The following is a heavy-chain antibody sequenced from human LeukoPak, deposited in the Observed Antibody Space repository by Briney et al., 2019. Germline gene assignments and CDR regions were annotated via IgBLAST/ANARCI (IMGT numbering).Heavy chain of an antibody. Sequence: SETLSLTCTVSGGSISSYYWSWIRQPPGKGLEWIGYIYYSGSTNYNPSLKSRVTISVDTSKNQFSLKLSSVTAADTAVYYCAKEITMVRGVKPNWFDPWGQGTLVTVSS. CDR3: AKEITMVRGVKPNWFDP. CDR2: IYYSGST. V-gene: IGHV4-59*12. D-gene: IGHD3-10*01. CDR1: GGSISSYY. J-gene: IGHJ5*02.